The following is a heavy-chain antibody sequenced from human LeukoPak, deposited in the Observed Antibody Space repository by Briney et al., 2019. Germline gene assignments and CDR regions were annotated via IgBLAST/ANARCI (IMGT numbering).Heavy chain of an antibody. J-gene: IGHJ4*02. CDR3: ARAHYYGSGTYYSVDY. V-gene: IGHV4-34*01. Sequence: SETLSLTCAVYGGSFSGYYWSWIRQPPGKGLEWIGEINHSGSTNYNPSPKSRVTISVDTSKNQFSLGLSSLTAADTAVYSCARAHYYGSGTYYSVDYWGQGILVTVSS. D-gene: IGHD3-10*01. CDR2: INHSGST. CDR1: GGSFSGYY.